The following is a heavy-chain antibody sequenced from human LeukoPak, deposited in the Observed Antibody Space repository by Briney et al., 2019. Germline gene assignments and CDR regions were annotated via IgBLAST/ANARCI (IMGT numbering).Heavy chain of an antibody. CDR2: IYYSGST. CDR3: MRVGYGSGNPPGGFDS. Sequence: PSETLSLTCTISGGSISRYYWTWIRQPPGKGLEWNGFIYYSGSTKYNRSLKSRVTISLDTSKNQFSLKLSSVTAADTAVYYCMRVGYGSGNPPGGFDSWGQGTMVTVSS. J-gene: IGHJ3*02. D-gene: IGHD3-10*01. CDR1: GGSISRYY. V-gene: IGHV4-59*01.